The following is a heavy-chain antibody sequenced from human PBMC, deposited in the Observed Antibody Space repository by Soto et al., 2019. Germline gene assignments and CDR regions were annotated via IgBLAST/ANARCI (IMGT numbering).Heavy chain of an antibody. Sequence: QVQLVQSGAEVKKPGSSVKVSCKASGDAFTNYIFDWVRQAPGQGLEWMGGIIPMFGTPKYAQTFQDRVTISADVSTGTAYLELTRLRIDDTAVYYCARGRDQPPVGLYFDSWGEGTRVTVSS. D-gene: IGHD2-2*01. CDR1: GDAFTNYI. CDR3: ARGRDQPPVGLYFDS. CDR2: IIPMFGTP. V-gene: IGHV1-69*01. J-gene: IGHJ4*02.